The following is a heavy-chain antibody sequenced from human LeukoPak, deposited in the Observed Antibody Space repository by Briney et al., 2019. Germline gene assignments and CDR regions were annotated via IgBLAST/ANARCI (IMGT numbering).Heavy chain of an antibody. CDR3: ARGRAAAGTFSRWFDP. V-gene: IGHV4-59*01. J-gene: IGHJ5*02. D-gene: IGHD6-13*01. CDR1: GGSISSYY. CDR2: IYYSGST. Sequence: ASETLSLTCTVSGGSISSYYWSWIRQPPGKGLEWLGYIYYSGSTNYNPSLKSRVTISVDTSKNQFTLKLSSVTAADTAVYYCARGRAAAGTFSRWFDPWGQGTLVTVSS.